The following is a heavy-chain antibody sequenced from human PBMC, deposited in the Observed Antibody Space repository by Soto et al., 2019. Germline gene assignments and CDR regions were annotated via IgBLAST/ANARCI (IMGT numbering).Heavy chain of an antibody. D-gene: IGHD4-17*01. Sequence: GGSLRLSCAVSGFTFSSYAMSWVRQAPGKGLEWVSAISRSGGSTYYADSVKGRFTISRDNSKNTLYLQMNSLRAEDTAVYYCAKDYGDSEFINYSGQRILVTVSS. CDR3: AKDYGDSEFINY. CDR2: ISRSGGST. J-gene: IGHJ4*02. CDR1: GFTFSSYA. V-gene: IGHV3-23*01.